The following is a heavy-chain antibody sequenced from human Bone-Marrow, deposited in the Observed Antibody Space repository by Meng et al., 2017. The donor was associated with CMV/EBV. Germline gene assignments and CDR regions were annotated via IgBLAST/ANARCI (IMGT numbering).Heavy chain of an antibody. Sequence: ASVKVSCKASGYTFTDHYFYWVRQAPGQGLEWMGWIYQNSGGTHYAQKFQGRLTVTTDTSISTGYMELSSLGSDDTAVYYCARDNDWGPEYWGQGTRV. CDR3: ARDNDWGPEY. V-gene: IGHV1-2*02. J-gene: IGHJ4*02. CDR2: IYQNSGGT. CDR1: GYTFTDHY. D-gene: IGHD3-9*01.